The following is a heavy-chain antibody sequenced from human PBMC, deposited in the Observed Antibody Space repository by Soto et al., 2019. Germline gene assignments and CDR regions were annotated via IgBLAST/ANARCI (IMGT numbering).Heavy chain of an antibody. J-gene: IGHJ3*02. V-gene: IGHV3-48*03. D-gene: IGHD2-8*01. CDR2: ISRSGSSI. Sequence: EVQLVESGGGLVQPGGSLRLSCAASGITFSSYEMNWVRQAPGKGLEWVSYISRSGSSIYDADSVQGRFTISRDNAKNSLSLQMNSLRAEDTAVYYCATESQWDAFDIWGQGTMVTVS. CDR1: GITFSSYE. CDR3: ATESQWDAFDI.